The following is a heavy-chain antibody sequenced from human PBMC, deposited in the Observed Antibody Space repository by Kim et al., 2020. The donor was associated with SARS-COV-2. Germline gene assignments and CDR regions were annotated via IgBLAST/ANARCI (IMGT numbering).Heavy chain of an antibody. Sequence: VKGRFTISRDNAKNSLYLQMNSLRAEDTALYYCAKAIPKGIISTSAWFQHWGQGTLVTVSS. D-gene: IGHD2-2*01. CDR3: AKAIPKGIISTSAWFQH. V-gene: IGHV3-9*01. J-gene: IGHJ1*01.